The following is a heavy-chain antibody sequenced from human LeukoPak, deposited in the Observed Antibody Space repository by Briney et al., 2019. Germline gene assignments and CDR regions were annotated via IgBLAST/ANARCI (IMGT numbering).Heavy chain of an antibody. Sequence: SETLSLTCTVSGGSISSTNFYWGWIRQPPGKGLEWIGSVHSNGNSYYNPSLKSRVTISVDTSKNQFSLNLRSVTAADTAVYYCARHSGSGGYPTYWGQGTLVTVSS. CDR2: VHSNGNS. CDR1: GGSISSTNFY. J-gene: IGHJ4*02. D-gene: IGHD1-26*01. CDR3: ARHSGSGGYPTY. V-gene: IGHV4-39*01.